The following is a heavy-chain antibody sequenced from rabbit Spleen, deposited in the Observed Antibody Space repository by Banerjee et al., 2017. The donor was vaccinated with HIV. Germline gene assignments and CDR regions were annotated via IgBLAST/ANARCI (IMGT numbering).Heavy chain of an antibody. J-gene: IGHJ4*01. CDR3: VRDRANIGGDYGPYYFDL. D-gene: IGHD2-1*01. CDR1: GFDFSGYG. V-gene: IGHV1S47*01. CDR2: IDPLFGNT. Sequence: QQQLVESGGGLVQPGGSLKLSCKASGFDFSGYGMSWVRQAPGKGLEWIGYIDPLFGNTYYASWVNGRFTISSHNAQNTLYLQLNSLTAADTATYFCVRDRANIGGDYGPYYFDLWGPGTL.